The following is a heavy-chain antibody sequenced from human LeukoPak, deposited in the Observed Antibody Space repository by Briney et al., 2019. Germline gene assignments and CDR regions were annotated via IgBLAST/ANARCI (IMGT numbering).Heavy chain of an antibody. CDR1: GYKFPNFG. Sequence: ASVKVSCKASGYKFPNFGITWVRQAPGQGLEWMGWISDSNGNTNYAQNLQGRVTLTTDTSTSIAYLELRSLRSDDTAVYYCARVVRGLNRFYYYESSGPVNYFDYWGQGTLVTVSS. D-gene: IGHD3-22*01. CDR2: ISDSNGNT. CDR3: ARVVRGLNRFYYYESSGPVNYFDY. V-gene: IGHV1-18*01. J-gene: IGHJ4*02.